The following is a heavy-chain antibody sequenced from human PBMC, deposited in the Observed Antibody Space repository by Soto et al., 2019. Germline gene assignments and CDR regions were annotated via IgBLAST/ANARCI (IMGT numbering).Heavy chain of an antibody. CDR3: ARDPGCGGDCYEYGMDV. CDR1: GGTFSSYA. Sequence: QVQLVQSGAEVKKPGSSVKVSCKASGGTFSSYAISWVRQAPGQGLEWMGGIIPIFGTANYAQKFQGRVTITADESTSTAYMELSSLRSEDTAVYYCARDPGCGGDCYEYGMDVWGQGTTVTVSS. J-gene: IGHJ6*02. CDR2: IIPIFGTA. D-gene: IGHD2-21*02. V-gene: IGHV1-69*01.